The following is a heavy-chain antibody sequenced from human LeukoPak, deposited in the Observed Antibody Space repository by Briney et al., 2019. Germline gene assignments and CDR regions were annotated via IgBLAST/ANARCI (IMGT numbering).Heavy chain of an antibody. Sequence: NSSETLSLTCAVYGGSFSGYYWTWIRQPPGKGLEWIGEIHYSGRINYNPSLKSRVTISADTSNNHFSLKLNSVTAADTAVYYCSRRTDAYKCGNSWGQGTLVTVSS. V-gene: IGHV4-34*01. J-gene: IGHJ4*02. CDR3: SRRTDAYKCGNS. D-gene: IGHD5-24*01. CDR1: GGSFSGYY. CDR2: IHYSGRI.